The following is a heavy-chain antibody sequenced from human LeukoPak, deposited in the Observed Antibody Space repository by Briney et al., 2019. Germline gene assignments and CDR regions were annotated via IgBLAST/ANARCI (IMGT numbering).Heavy chain of an antibody. CDR2: IKQDAGEI. J-gene: IGHJ4*02. V-gene: IGHV3-7*01. CDR1: GFTLSGYW. CDR3: ARLGSSWDFFDF. Sequence: PGGSLRLSCVASGFTLSGYWMSWVRQPPGKGLEWVANIKQDAGEIRYVDSVKGRFTISRDNAKNSVYLQMNSLRAEDTGIYYCARLGSSWDFFDFWGQGTLVTVS. D-gene: IGHD6-13*01.